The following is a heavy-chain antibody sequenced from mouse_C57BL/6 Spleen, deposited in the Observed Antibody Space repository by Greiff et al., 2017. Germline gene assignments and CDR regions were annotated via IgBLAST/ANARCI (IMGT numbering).Heavy chain of an antibody. CDR1: GYSITSGYY. D-gene: IGHD4-1*01. CDR2: ISYDGSN. V-gene: IGHV3-6*01. J-gene: IGHJ2*01. Sequence: EVQLQESGPGLVKPSQSLSLTCSVTGYSITSGYYWNWIRQFPGNKLEWMGYISYDGSNNYNPSLKNRISITRDTSKNQFFLKLNSVTTEDTATYYCAREPNSPYYFDYWGQGTTLTVSS. CDR3: AREPNSPYYFDY.